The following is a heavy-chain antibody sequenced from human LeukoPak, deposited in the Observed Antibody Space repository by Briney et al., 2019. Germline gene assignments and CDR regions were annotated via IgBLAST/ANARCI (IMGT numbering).Heavy chain of an antibody. CDR1: GGTFSSYA. J-gene: IGHJ4*02. D-gene: IGHD2-2*01. CDR2: IIPIFGTA. V-gene: IGHV1-69*13. CDR3: ARDLGSSTSRKGYGY. Sequence: ASVKVSCKASGGTFSSYAISWVRQAPGQGLEWMGGIIPIFGTANYAQKFQGRVTITADESTSTAYMELSSLRSEDTAVYYCARDLGSSTSRKGYGYWGQGTLVTVSS.